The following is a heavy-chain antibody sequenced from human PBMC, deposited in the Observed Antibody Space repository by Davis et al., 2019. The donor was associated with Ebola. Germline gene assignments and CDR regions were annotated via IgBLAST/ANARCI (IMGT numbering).Heavy chain of an antibody. D-gene: IGHD1-26*01. V-gene: IGHV3-21*01. CDR1: GFTFSSSS. J-gene: IGHJ4*02. CDR3: AKDKGRWEPHFDY. Sequence: GESLKISCAASGFTFSSSSMIWVRQAPGKGLEWVSSIDRSGSFIYYADSVKGRFTISRDNSKNTLYLQMNSLRAEDTAVYYCAKDKGRWEPHFDYWGQGTLVTVSS. CDR2: IDRSGSFI.